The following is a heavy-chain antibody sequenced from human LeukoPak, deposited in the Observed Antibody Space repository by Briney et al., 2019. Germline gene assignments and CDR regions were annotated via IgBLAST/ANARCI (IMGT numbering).Heavy chain of an antibody. D-gene: IGHD1-1*01. J-gene: IGHJ5*02. V-gene: IGHV3-21*04. Sequence: GGSLRLSCAASGFTFISYTMNWVRQAPGKGLEWVSSISMSSNYIYYADSVKGRFTISRDNAQNSLYLQMNSLRAEDTALYYCAKGANWNFRTADRLDPWGQGTLVTVSS. CDR3: AKGANWNFRTADRLDP. CDR2: ISMSSNYI. CDR1: GFTFISYT.